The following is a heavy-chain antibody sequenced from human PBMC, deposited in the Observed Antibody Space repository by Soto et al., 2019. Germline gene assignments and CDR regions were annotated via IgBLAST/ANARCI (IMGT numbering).Heavy chain of an antibody. V-gene: IGHV2-26*01. Sequence: SGPTLVNPPETLPLTCPFSGFSLRTARMGVSWIRQPPGKALEWLAHIFWNDEKSYSTSLKSRRTISKDTSKSQVVLTMTNMDPVDTATYYCARIPAIPAANVGFDPWGQGTLVTVSS. CDR2: IFWNDEK. CDR1: GFSLRTARMG. CDR3: ARIPAIPAANVGFDP. D-gene: IGHD6-13*01. J-gene: IGHJ5*02.